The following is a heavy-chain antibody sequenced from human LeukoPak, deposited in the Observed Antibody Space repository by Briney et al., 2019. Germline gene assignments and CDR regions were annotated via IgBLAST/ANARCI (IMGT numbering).Heavy chain of an antibody. V-gene: IGHV4-34*01. J-gene: IGHJ4*02. Sequence: PSETLSLTCAVYGGSFSGYYWSWIRQPPGKGLEWIGEINHSGGTNYNPSLKSRVTISVDTSKNQFSLKLGSVTAADTAVYYCARARYYYDSSGYYRFDYWGQGTLVTVSS. CDR2: INHSGGT. D-gene: IGHD3-22*01. CDR1: GGSFSGYY. CDR3: ARARYYYDSSGYYRFDY.